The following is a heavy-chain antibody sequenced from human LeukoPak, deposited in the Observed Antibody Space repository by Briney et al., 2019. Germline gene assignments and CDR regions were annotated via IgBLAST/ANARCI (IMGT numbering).Heavy chain of an antibody. CDR1: GYTFTTYA. J-gene: IGHJ5*02. D-gene: IGHD2-15*01. CDR2: INTAVGNP. V-gene: IGHV7-4-1*02. Sequence: GASVKVSCKASGYTFTTYAMNWVRQAPGQGLEWMGYINTAVGNPTYAQDFTGRFLFSVDTSVSTAYLQITNLTAEDTALYYCASRTYSYGLSPWGQGTLVTV. CDR3: ASRTYSYGLSP.